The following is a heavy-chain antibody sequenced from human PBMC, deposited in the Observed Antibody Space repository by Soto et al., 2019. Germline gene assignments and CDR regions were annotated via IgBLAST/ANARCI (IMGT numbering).Heavy chain of an antibody. Sequence: TSETLSLTCAVYGGSFSGYYWSWIRQPPGKGLEWIGEINHSGSTNYNPSLKSRVTISVDTSKNQFSLKLSSVTAADTAVYYCARAPGGLRLGELSLYGAFDIWGQGTMVTVSS. CDR3: ARAPGGLRLGELSLYGAFDI. CDR2: INHSGST. CDR1: GGSFSGYY. D-gene: IGHD3-16*02. V-gene: IGHV4-34*01. J-gene: IGHJ3*02.